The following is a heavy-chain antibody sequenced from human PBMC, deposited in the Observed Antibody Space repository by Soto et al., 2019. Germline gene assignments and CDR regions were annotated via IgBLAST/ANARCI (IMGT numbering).Heavy chain of an antibody. D-gene: IGHD1-26*01. V-gene: IGHV1-58*01. J-gene: IGHJ4*01. CDR3: ARGLGLYYFDY. CDR2: IVVGSGNT. CDR1: GFTFTSSA. Sequence: SVKVSCKASGFTFTSSAVQWVRQARGQRLEWIGWIVVGSGNTKYSQKFQGRVTITRDTSASTAYMELSSLRSEDTAVYYCARGLGLYYFDYWGQEPWSPSP.